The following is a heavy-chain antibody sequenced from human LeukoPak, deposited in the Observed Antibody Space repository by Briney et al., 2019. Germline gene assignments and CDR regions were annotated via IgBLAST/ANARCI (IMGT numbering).Heavy chain of an antibody. CDR3: AKDLTH. V-gene: IGHV3-30*02. CDR2: IRYDGSNK. CDR1: GFTFSDYY. J-gene: IGHJ4*02. Sequence: GGSLRLSCAASGFTFSDYYMSWIRQAPGKGLEWVAFIRYDGSNKYYADSVKGRFTISRDNSKNTLYLQMNSLRAEDTAVYYCAKDLTHWGQGTLVTVSS.